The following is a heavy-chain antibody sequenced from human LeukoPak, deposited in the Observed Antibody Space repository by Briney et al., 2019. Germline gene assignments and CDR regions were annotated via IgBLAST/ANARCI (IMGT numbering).Heavy chain of an antibody. Sequence: GGSLRLSCAASGFTVSSNHMSWVRQAPGKGLEWVSIVYSRDRTYYADSVKGRFTISRDNSKNMLYLQMNSLRAEDTAVYYCVRDYYDSSGYYYGDYWGQGTLVTVSS. V-gene: IGHV3-66*01. D-gene: IGHD3-22*01. J-gene: IGHJ4*02. CDR3: VRDYYDSSGYYYGDY. CDR1: GFTVSSNH. CDR2: VYSRDRT.